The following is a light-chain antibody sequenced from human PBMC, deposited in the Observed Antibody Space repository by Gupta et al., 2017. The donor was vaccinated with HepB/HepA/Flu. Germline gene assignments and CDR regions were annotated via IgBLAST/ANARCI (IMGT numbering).Light chain of an antibody. CDR2: GAS. J-gene: IGKJ5*01. CDR3: QQYGSSLQVIT. V-gene: IGKV3-20*01. Sequence: EIVLTQSPGTLSLSPGERATLSCRASQSVSSSYLAWYQQKPGQAPRLLIYGASSRATGIPDRFSGSGSGTDFTLTISRLEPEDFAVYYCQQYGSSLQVITFGQGTRLEIK. CDR1: QSVSSSY.